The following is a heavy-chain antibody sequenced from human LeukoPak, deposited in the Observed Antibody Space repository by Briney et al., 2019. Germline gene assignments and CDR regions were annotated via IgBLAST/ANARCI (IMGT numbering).Heavy chain of an antibody. CDR3: ARERGIRALYFDT. Sequence: GGSLRLSCAVSGFTFISYTMHWVRQAPGKGLEWVALTSSDGNKYFADSVQGRFTTSRDNSRNTVYLQLASLRPDDTAVYYCARERGIRALYFDTWGQGTLVTVSS. V-gene: IGHV3-30*04. D-gene: IGHD3-16*01. J-gene: IGHJ4*02. CDR1: GFTFISYT. CDR2: TSSDGNK.